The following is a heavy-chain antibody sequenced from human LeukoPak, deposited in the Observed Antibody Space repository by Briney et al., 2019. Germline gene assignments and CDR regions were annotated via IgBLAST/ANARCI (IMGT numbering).Heavy chain of an antibody. J-gene: IGHJ1*01. V-gene: IGHV1-8*01. CDR3: ARNYYDSSGYSEYFQH. CDR2: MNPNSGNT. Sequence: ASVKVSCKASGYTFTSYDINWVRQATGQGLEWMGWMNPNSGNTGYAQKLQGRVTMTRNTSISTAYMELSSLRSEDTAVYYCARNYYDSSGYSEYFQHWGQGTLVTVSS. D-gene: IGHD3-22*01. CDR1: GYTFTSYD.